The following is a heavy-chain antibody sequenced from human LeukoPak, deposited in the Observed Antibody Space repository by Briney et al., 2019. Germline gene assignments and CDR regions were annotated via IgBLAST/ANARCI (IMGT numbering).Heavy chain of an antibody. Sequence: PGGSLRLPCAASGFIFSSYGMHWVRQAPGKGLEWVAVIWYDGGNTYYAESVKGRFNISRDNSKNTLYLQMNSLRAEDTAVYYCARGIDYTVTTSYYFEYWGQGTLVTVSS. D-gene: IGHD4-17*01. J-gene: IGHJ4*02. CDR2: IWYDGGNT. CDR3: ARGIDYTVTTSYYFEY. V-gene: IGHV3-33*01. CDR1: GFIFSSYG.